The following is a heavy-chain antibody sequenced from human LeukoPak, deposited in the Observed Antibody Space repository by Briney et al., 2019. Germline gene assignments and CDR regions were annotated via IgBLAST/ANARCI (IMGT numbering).Heavy chain of an antibody. CDR1: GGSISSGSYY. V-gene: IGHV4-61*02. CDR3: AKGAGPPWFDP. J-gene: IGHJ5*02. CDR2: IYTSGST. Sequence: PSETLSLTCTVSGGSISSGSYYWSWIRQPAGKGLEWIGRIYTSGSTNYTPSLKSRVTISVDTAKTQFSLKLTSVTAADTAVYYCAKGAGPPWFDPWGQGILVTVSS. D-gene: IGHD6-19*01.